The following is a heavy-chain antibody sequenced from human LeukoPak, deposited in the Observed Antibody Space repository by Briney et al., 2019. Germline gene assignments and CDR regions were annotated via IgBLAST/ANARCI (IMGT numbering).Heavy chain of an antibody. CDR2: IYSTGTT. V-gene: IGHV4-31*03. Sequence: SETLSLTCTVSGGSISSSSYYWHWIRQHPEKGLEWIGYIYSTGTTYYNPSLTSRLTMSLDTSKNQFSLKVTSVTAADTAVYFCARDRPDTTSPTTVGRFDPWGQGTLVTVSS. J-gene: IGHJ5*02. CDR1: GGSISSSSYY. CDR3: ARDRPDTTSPTTVGRFDP. D-gene: IGHD1-14*01.